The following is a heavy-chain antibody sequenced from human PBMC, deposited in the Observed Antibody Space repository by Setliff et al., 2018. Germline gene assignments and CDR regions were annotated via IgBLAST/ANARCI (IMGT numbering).Heavy chain of an antibody. D-gene: IGHD3-10*01. V-gene: IGHV4-34*01. CDR2: SNHGGST. J-gene: IGHJ4*02. CDR1: GESFSNKY. Sequence: SETLSLTCSVYGESFSNKYWSWISQTPGKGLEWIGESNHGGSTSYHPSPKSRLTMSVDTSKNQFSLKRTSVTAADTAVYYGRLWSHDYYNDYWGQGTLVTVSS. CDR3: RLWSHDYYNDY.